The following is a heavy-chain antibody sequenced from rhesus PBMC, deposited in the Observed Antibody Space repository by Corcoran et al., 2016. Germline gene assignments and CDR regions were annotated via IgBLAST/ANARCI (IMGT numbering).Heavy chain of an antibody. Sequence: EVQLVETGGGLVQPGGSLKLSCAASGFTFSSYGMSWVRQAPGKGLEWVSALNSGGGSTYYSDSVKGRFTISRDNSKNTLSLQMNSLRVEDTAVYYCARGHNWNYGAFDFWGQGLRVTVSS. J-gene: IGHJ3*01. CDR3: ARGHNWNYGAFDF. CDR1: GFTFSSYG. CDR2: LNSGGGST. V-gene: IGHV3S5*01. D-gene: IGHD1-26*01.